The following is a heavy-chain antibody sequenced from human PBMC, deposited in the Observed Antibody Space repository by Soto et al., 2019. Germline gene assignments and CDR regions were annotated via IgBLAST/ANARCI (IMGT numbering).Heavy chain of an antibody. CDR1: GGSISSSF. J-gene: IGHJ6*02. Sequence: SETLSLTCSVSGGSISSSFWSWIRQPPGKELEWIGYISYSGRTTYNPSLKSRIPLSVDTSKYQFSLRVASVTAADTAVYYCARGQGALEYHYFYAMQVWGQGTTVAVSS. CDR2: ISYSGRT. V-gene: IGHV4-59*01. D-gene: IGHD1-26*01. CDR3: ARGQGALEYHYFYAMQV.